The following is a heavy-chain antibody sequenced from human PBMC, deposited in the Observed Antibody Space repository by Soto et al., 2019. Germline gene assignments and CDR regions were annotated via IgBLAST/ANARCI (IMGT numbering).Heavy chain of an antibody. Sequence: SETLSLTCAVYGGSFSGYYWSWIRQPPGKGLEWIGEINHSGSTNYNPSLKSRVTISVDTSKNQFSLKLSSVTAADTAVYYCARGRGYDYVWGSYRPPLMDVWDQGTTVTVSS. CDR2: INHSGST. V-gene: IGHV4-34*01. D-gene: IGHD3-16*02. CDR3: ARGRGYDYVWGSYRPPLMDV. J-gene: IGHJ6*02. CDR1: GGSFSGYY.